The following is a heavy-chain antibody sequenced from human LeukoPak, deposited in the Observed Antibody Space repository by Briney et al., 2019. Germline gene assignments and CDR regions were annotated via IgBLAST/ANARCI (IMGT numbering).Heavy chain of an antibody. CDR2: ISNNGGST. CDR1: GFTFSSYA. Sequence: GGSLRLSCAASGFTFSSYAMSWVRQAPGKGLEWVSHISNNGGSTYYTDSVKGRFTISRDNSKNTLSLQMNSLRAEDTAVYYCAKIGRHYYGSALKGAFDIWGQGTMVTVSS. D-gene: IGHD3-10*01. CDR3: AKIGRHYYGSALKGAFDI. J-gene: IGHJ3*02. V-gene: IGHV3-23*01.